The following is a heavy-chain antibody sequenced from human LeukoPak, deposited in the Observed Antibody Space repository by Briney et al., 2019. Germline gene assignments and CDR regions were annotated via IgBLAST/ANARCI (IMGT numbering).Heavy chain of an antibody. CDR1: GFTFSSYW. V-gene: IGHV3-74*01. CDR3: AKDPTEMATINYYYGMDV. J-gene: IGHJ6*02. Sequence: PGGSLRLSCAASGFTFSSYWMHWVRQAPGKGLVWVSRINSDGSSTSYADSVKGRFTISRDNSKNTLYLQMNSLRAEDTAVYYCAKDPTEMATINYYYGMDVWGQGTTVTVSS. CDR2: INSDGSST. D-gene: IGHD5-24*01.